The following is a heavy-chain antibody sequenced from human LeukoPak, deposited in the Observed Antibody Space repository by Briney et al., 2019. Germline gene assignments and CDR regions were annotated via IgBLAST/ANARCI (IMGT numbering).Heavy chain of an antibody. Sequence: GGSLRLSCAASGFTFSSYSMNWVRQAPGKGLEWVSSISSSSSYIYYADSVKGRFTISRDNAKNSLYLQMNSLRAEDTAVYYCAKDFDRVGAPPPPSFGAFDIWGQGTMVTVSS. CDR3: AKDFDRVGAPPPPSFGAFDI. CDR2: ISSSSSYI. D-gene: IGHD1-26*01. V-gene: IGHV3-21*01. J-gene: IGHJ3*02. CDR1: GFTFSSYS.